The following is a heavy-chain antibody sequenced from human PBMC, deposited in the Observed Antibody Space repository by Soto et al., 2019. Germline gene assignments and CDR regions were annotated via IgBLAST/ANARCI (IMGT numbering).Heavy chain of an antibody. Sequence: SLRHSFAASGFTFSSYGMYWLRQAPGKRLEWVAVIWYDGSNKYYADSAKGRFTISRDNSKNTLYLQMNSLRAEDTAVYYCARDPSPYCGGGCYFSYFDYWGQGTLGTVSS. CDR3: ARDPSPYCGGGCYFSYFDY. V-gene: IGHV3-33*08. D-gene: IGHD2-21*02. CDR1: GFTFSSYG. J-gene: IGHJ4*02. CDR2: IWYDGSNK.